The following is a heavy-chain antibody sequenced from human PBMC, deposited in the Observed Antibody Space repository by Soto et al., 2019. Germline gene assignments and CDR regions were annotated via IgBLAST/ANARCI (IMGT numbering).Heavy chain of an antibody. Sequence: QVQLQESGPGLVKPSQTLSLTCSVSGGSVSSGAFYWGWIRQSPGKGLVCLGYIYSFGNTFYNPSLKSRVTISLDTSKNQFSMRLTSVIAADTAIYYCARVMGDGSGNFRCFDLWGQGTLVIVSS. CDR1: GGSVSSGAFY. V-gene: IGHV4-31*03. D-gene: IGHD3-10*01. CDR2: IYSFGNT. J-gene: IGHJ5*02. CDR3: ARVMGDGSGNFRCFDL.